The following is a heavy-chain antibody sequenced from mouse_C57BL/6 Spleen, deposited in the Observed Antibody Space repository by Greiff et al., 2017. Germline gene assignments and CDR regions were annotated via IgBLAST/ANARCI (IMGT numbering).Heavy chain of an antibody. J-gene: IGHJ2*02. CDR2: IYPRSGNT. CDR3: ASYDGPYYFDD. Sequence: VQLQQSGAELARPGASVKLSCKASGYTFTSYGISWVKQRTGPGLEWIGEIYPRSGNTYYNEKLKGKATLTADKSSSTAYMALRSLTSEDSAVYFCASYDGPYYFDDWGQGTSLTVSS. CDR1: GYTFTSYG. D-gene: IGHD2-3*01. V-gene: IGHV1-81*01.